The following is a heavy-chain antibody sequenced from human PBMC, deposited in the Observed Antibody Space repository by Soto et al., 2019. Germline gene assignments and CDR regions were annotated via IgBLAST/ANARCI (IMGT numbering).Heavy chain of an antibody. D-gene: IGHD1-26*01. Sequence: QVQLQESGPGLVKPSETLSLTCTVSGGSISSYYWNWIRQPPGKGLEWIGYIYYSGSTNYNPSLXSXVXIXXATSKNQFSLKLSSVTAADTAVYYCARRYGSCFDYWGQGTLVTVSS. CDR3: ARRYGSCFDY. CDR1: GGSISSYY. V-gene: IGHV4-59*01. J-gene: IGHJ4*02. CDR2: IYYSGST.